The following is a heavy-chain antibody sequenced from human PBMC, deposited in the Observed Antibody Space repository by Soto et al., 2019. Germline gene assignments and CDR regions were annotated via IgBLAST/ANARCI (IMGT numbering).Heavy chain of an antibody. D-gene: IGHD2-15*01. V-gene: IGHV1-69*08. J-gene: IGHJ5*02. CDR1: GGTFSSYT. CDR3: ARDSCSGGSCYRGNNWFGP. Sequence: QVQLVQSGAEVKKPGSSVKVSSKASGGTFSSYTISWVRQAPGQGLEWMGRIIPILGIANYAQKFQGRVTITADKSTSTAYMELSSLRSEDTAVYYCARDSCSGGSCYRGNNWFGPWGQGTLVTVSS. CDR2: IIPILGIA.